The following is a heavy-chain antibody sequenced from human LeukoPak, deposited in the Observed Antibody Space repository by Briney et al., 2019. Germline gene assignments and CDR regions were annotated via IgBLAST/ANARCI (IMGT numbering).Heavy chain of an antibody. Sequence: GGSLRLSCAASGFTFSSYVMHWVRQAPGKGLEWVAIISYDGSNEYYADSVKGRFTISRDNAKNSLYLQMNSLRAEDTAVYYCATSIAAAGLGYYFDYWGQGTLVTVSS. CDR3: ATSIAAAGLGYYFDY. CDR1: GFTFSSYV. J-gene: IGHJ4*02. CDR2: ISYDGSNE. V-gene: IGHV3-30*04. D-gene: IGHD6-13*01.